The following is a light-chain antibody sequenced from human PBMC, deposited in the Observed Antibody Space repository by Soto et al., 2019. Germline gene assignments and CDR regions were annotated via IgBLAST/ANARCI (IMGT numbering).Light chain of an antibody. Sequence: DGVLTQSPLSLPVTLGQPASISCRSSQNLVKSDGDTYLNWYQQRPGQSPRRLIYRVSNRDSGVPDRFSGSGSGTDFTLQISRVEAEDAGVYYCMHGTHWPWTFGQGTKVDIK. CDR1: QNLVKSDGDTY. V-gene: IGKV2-30*01. CDR2: RVS. J-gene: IGKJ1*01. CDR3: MHGTHWPWT.